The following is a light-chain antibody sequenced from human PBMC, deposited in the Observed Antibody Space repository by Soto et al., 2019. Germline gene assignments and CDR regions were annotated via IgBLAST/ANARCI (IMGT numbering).Light chain of an antibody. CDR3: SSYVGSNSGV. CDR1: SSDVGGSNY. CDR2: EVS. Sequence: QSALTQPPSASGSPGQSVTISCTGTSSDVGGSNYVCWYQQHPGKAPKLLIYEVSKRPSGVPGRFSGSKSGNTASLTVSGLQAEDEADYYCSSYVGSNSGVFGGGTKLTVL. J-gene: IGLJ2*01. V-gene: IGLV2-8*01.